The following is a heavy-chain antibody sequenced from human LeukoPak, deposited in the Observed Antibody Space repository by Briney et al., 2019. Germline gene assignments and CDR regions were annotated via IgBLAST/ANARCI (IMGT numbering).Heavy chain of an antibody. V-gene: IGHV5-51*01. J-gene: IGHJ4*02. CDR1: GYSFTSYW. CDR3: ARGYCSGGSCYPTISFDY. D-gene: IGHD2-15*01. Sequence: GESLKISCKGSGYSFTSYWIGWVRQMPGKGLEWMGIIYPGDSDTRYSPSFQGQVTISADKSISTAYLQWSSLKASDTAMYYCARGYCSGGSCYPTISFDYWGQGTLVTVSS. CDR2: IYPGDSDT.